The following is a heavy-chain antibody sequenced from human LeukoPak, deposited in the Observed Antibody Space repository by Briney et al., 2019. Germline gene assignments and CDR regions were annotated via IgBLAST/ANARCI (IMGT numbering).Heavy chain of an antibody. CDR2: ISWNSGSI. CDR1: GFTFDDYA. D-gene: IGHD3-3*02. Sequence: PGRSLRLSCAASGFTFDDYAMHWVRQAPGKGLEWVSGISWNSGSIGYADSVKGRFTISRDNAKNSLYLQMNSLSAEDTAVYYCARALGDHFWSAYSDSWGQGTLVTVSS. CDR3: ARALGDHFWSAYSDS. J-gene: IGHJ4*02. V-gene: IGHV3-9*01.